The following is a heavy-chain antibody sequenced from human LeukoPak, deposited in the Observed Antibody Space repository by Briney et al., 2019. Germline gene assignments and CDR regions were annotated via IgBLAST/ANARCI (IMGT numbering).Heavy chain of an antibody. D-gene: IGHD2-2*01. CDR2: IYYSGST. V-gene: IGHV4-59*01. CDR3: ARALRYCSSTSCSNWFDP. CDR1: GGSISSYY. J-gene: IGHJ5*02. Sequence: SETLSLTCTVSGGSISSYYWSWIRQPPGKGLERIGYIYYSGSTNYNPSLKSRVTISVDTSKNQFSLKLSSVTAADTAVYYCARALRYCSSTSCSNWFDPWGQGTLVTVSS.